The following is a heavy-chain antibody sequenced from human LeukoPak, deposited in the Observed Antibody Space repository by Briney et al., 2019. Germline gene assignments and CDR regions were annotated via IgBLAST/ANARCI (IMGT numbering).Heavy chain of an antibody. CDR1: GFTFDDYG. CDR3: ARFYGDYEGGYFDY. Sequence: GGSLRLSCAASGFTFDDYGMSWVRQAPGKVLEWVSYISSSGSTIYYADSVKGRFTISRDNAKNSLYLQMNSLRAEDTAVYYCARFYGDYEGGYFDYWGQGTLVTVSS. J-gene: IGHJ4*02. CDR2: ISSSGSTI. V-gene: IGHV3-11*01. D-gene: IGHD4-17*01.